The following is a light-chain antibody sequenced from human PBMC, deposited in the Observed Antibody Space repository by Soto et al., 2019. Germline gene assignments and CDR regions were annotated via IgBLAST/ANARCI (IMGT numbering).Light chain of an antibody. CDR3: QQYGSART. CDR1: QSVSSSY. Sequence: EIVLTQSPGTLSLSPGERATLSCRASQSVSSSYLAWYQQKPGQAPRLLIYGASSRATGIPDRFSGSGSGPDFTLTISRLEPEDFAVYDCQQYGSARTCGQGTKVEIK. J-gene: IGKJ1*01. CDR2: GAS. V-gene: IGKV3-20*01.